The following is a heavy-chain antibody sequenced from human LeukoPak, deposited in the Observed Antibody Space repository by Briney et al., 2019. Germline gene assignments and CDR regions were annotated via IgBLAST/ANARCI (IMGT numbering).Heavy chain of an antibody. Sequence: GGSLRLSCTASGFTFSSYAMSWVRQAPGKGLEWVSGISSSSSYIYYADSVKGRFTISRDNAKNSLYLQMNSLRAEDTAVYYCARDLGLGLAVAGIPPGFDYWGQGTLVTVSS. J-gene: IGHJ4*02. CDR2: ISSSSSYI. CDR1: GFTFSSYA. D-gene: IGHD6-19*01. CDR3: ARDLGLGLAVAGIPPGFDY. V-gene: IGHV3-21*01.